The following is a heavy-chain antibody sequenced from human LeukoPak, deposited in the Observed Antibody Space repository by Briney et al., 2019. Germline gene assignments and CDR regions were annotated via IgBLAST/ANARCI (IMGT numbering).Heavy chain of an antibody. CDR1: GFTFSTYG. J-gene: IGHJ4*02. CDR3: ARDQRGHN. V-gene: IGHV3-30*02. Sequence: GGSLRLSCAASGFTFSTYGMHWVRQAPGKGLEWVAFIRCDGSNKYYADSVKGRFTISRDNSKNTLYLQMNSLRAEDTAVYYCARDQRGHNWGQGTLVTVSS. CDR2: IRCDGSNK.